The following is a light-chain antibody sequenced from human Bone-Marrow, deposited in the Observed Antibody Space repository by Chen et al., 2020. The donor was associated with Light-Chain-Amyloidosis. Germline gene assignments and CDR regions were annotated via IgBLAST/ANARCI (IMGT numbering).Light chain of an antibody. J-gene: IGLJ2*01. CDR3: QSYDTTLSGSV. Sequence: QSVLTQPPSVSGAPGQRVTSSCSGSSSNVGAGYDVQWYQQLPETAPKLLIYGNNDRPSGVPDRFSGSKSGTSASLVITGLQAEDEAEYYCQSYDTTLSGSVFGGGTKLTVL. V-gene: IGLV1-40*01. CDR2: GNN. CDR1: SSNVGAGYD.